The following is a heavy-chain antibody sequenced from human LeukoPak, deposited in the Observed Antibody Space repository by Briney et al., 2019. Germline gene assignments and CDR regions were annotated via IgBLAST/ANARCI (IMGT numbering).Heavy chain of an antibody. CDR2: ISSSSSYI. V-gene: IGHV3-21*01. CDR1: GFTFSNYG. Sequence: PGGPLRLSCAASGFTFSNYGMNWVRQAPGKGLEWVSSISSSSSYIYYADSVKGRFTVSRDNAKNSLSLQMNSLRAEDTAVYYCASFNSSSWSRNWFDPWGQGTLVTVAS. CDR3: ASFNSSSWSRNWFDP. D-gene: IGHD6-13*01. J-gene: IGHJ5*02.